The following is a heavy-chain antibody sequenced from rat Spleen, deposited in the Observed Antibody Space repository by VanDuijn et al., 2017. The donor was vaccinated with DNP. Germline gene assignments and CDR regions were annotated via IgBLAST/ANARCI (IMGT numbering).Heavy chain of an antibody. Sequence: EVQLVESGGGLVQPGRSLKLSCAASGFTFSNYAMHWIRQAPTKGLEWVASISPSGGGTYYRDSVKGRFTISRDNAQSTLYLQMDSLRSEDTATYYCATDRLPGYNYVGVMDAWGQGASVTVSS. CDR3: ATDRLPGYNYVGVMDA. J-gene: IGHJ4*01. CDR1: GFTFSNYA. V-gene: IGHV5-19*01. CDR2: ISPSGGGT. D-gene: IGHD1-4*01.